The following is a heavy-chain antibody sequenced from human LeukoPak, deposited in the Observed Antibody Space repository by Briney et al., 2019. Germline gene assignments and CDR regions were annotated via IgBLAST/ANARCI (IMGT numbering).Heavy chain of an antibody. J-gene: IGHJ4*02. CDR2: IGGSESIV. CDR3: AREMVAGTFDS. V-gene: IGHV3-11*01. D-gene: IGHD1-7*01. CDR1: GFSVNDYY. Sequence: GGSLRLSCVVSGFSVNDYYMSWIRQAPGKGLEWISDIGGSESIVSYGGSVRGRFTVSRDFAMNSLFLQLNSLSADDTAVYYCAREMVAGTFDSWGQGTLVTVSS.